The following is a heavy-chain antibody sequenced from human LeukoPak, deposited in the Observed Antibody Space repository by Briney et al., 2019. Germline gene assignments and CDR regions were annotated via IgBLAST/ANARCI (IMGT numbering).Heavy chain of an antibody. CDR1: GGSFSGYY. V-gene: IGHV4-34*01. Sequence: PSETLSLTCAVYGGSFSGYYWSWIRQPPGKGLEWIGEINHSGSTNYNPSLKSRVAISVDTSKNQFSLKLSSVVAADTAVYYCARGRDYYGSGSYLGPWGQGTLVTVSS. CDR3: ARGRDYYGSGSYLGP. CDR2: INHSGST. D-gene: IGHD3-10*01. J-gene: IGHJ5*02.